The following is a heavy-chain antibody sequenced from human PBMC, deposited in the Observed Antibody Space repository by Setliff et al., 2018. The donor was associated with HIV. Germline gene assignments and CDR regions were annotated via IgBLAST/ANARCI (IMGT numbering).Heavy chain of an antibody. CDR3: ARLNGSGSP. CDR2: IHYGGYF. D-gene: IGHD3-10*01. Sequence: ASETLSLTCTVSGGSISSYYWGWIRQPPGKGLEWIGNIHYGGYFWYSPSLKSRVTISVDTSKNQFSLKLSSVTAADTAVYYCARLNGSGSPWGQGTLVTVSS. CDR1: GGSISSYY. J-gene: IGHJ5*02. V-gene: IGHV4-39*01.